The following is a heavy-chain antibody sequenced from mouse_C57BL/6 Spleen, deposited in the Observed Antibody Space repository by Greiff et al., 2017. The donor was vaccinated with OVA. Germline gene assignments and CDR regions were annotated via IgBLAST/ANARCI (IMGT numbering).Heavy chain of an antibody. V-gene: IGHV1-80*01. CDR2: IYPGDGDT. CDR3: ARLAITTVVEDY. J-gene: IGHJ2*01. D-gene: IGHD1-1*01. Sequence: LVESGAELVKPGASVKISCKASGYAFSSYWMNWVKQRPGKGLEWIGQIYPGDGDTNYNGKFKGKATLTADKSSSTAYMQLSSLTSEDSAVYFCARLAITTVVEDYWGQGTTLTVSS. CDR1: GYAFSSYW.